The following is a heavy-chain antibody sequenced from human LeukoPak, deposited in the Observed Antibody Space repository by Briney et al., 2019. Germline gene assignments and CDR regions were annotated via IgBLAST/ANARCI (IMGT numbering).Heavy chain of an antibody. D-gene: IGHD3-3*01. CDR1: GGSISSGSYY. V-gene: IGHV4-61*02. CDR2: IYTSGST. CDR3: ARDRRNDFWSGYYDY. Sequence: SSETLSLTCTVSGGSISSGSYYWSWIRQPAGKGLEWIGRIYTSGSTNYNPSLKSRVTISVDTSKNQFSLKLSSVTAADTAVYYCARDRRNDFWSGYYDYWGQGTLVTVSS. J-gene: IGHJ4*02.